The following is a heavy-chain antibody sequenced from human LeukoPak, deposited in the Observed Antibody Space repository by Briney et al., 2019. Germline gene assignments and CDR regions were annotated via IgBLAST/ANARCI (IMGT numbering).Heavy chain of an antibody. CDR1: GFTFSSYA. J-gene: IGHJ6*03. CDR3: AKDRGDHTYFYYYYMDV. CDR2: ISYDGSNK. Sequence: GGSLRLSCAASGFTFSSYAMHWVRQAPGKGLEWVAVISYDGSNKYYADSVKGRFTISRDNSKNSLYLQMNTLRPGDTAVYYCAKDRGDHTYFYYYYMDVWGKGTTVTISS. D-gene: IGHD2/OR15-2a*01. V-gene: IGHV3-30*04.